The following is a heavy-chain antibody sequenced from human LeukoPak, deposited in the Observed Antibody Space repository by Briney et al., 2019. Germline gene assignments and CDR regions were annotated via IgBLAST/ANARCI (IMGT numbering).Heavy chain of an antibody. D-gene: IGHD2-2*01. Sequence: AVSVKVSCKASGYTFTSDDINWVRQATGQGLEWMGWMNPNSGNTGYAQKFQGRVTMTRNTSISTAYMELSSLRSEDTAVYYCARRYCSSTSCYYYYYYGMDVWGQGTTVTVSS. CDR3: ARRYCSSTSCYYYYYYGMDV. V-gene: IGHV1-8*01. CDR1: GYTFTSDD. CDR2: MNPNSGNT. J-gene: IGHJ6*02.